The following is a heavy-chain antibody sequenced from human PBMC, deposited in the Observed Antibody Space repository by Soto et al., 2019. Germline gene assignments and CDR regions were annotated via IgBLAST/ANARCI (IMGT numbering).Heavy chain of an antibody. CDR2: IYWDDDK. Sequence: QITLKESGPTLVKPTQTLTLTCTFSGFSLSTSGVGVGWIRQPPGKALEWLALIYWDDDKRYSPSLKSRLTXTXXTSKNQVVLTMTNMDPVDTATYYCAHIEWLSHFDYWGQGTLVTVSS. CDR1: GFSLSTSGVG. V-gene: IGHV2-5*02. J-gene: IGHJ4*02. CDR3: AHIEWLSHFDY. D-gene: IGHD3-3*01.